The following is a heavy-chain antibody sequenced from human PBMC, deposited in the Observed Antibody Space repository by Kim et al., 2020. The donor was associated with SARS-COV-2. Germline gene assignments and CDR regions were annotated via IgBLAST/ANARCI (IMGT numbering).Heavy chain of an antibody. D-gene: IGHD3-10*01. Sequence: GGSLRLSCAASGFTFSNAWMSWVRQAPGKGLEWVGRIKSKTDGGTTDYAAPVKGRFTISRDDSKNTLYLQMNSLKTEDTAVYYCTPPLMVRGGLGYFDYWGQGTLVTVSS. J-gene: IGHJ4*02. CDR3: TPPLMVRGGLGYFDY. CDR1: GFTFSNAW. CDR2: IKSKTDGGTT. V-gene: IGHV3-15*01.